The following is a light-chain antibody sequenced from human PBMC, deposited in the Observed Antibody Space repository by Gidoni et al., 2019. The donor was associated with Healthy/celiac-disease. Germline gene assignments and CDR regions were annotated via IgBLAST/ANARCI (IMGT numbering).Light chain of an antibody. Sequence: QSVLTQPPSVSGAPGQRVPISCTGSSSNIGAGYDVHWYQQLPGTAPQLLIYGTSNRPSGVPDRFSGSKSGTSASLAITGLQAEDEADYYCQSYDSSLSGWVFGGGTKLTVL. CDR1: SSNIGAGYD. CDR2: GTS. V-gene: IGLV1-40*01. CDR3: QSYDSSLSGWV. J-gene: IGLJ3*02.